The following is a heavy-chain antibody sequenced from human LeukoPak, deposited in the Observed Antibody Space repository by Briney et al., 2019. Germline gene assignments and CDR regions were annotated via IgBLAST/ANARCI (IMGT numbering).Heavy chain of an antibody. CDR3: ARGGDDYVWGSYRYSYFDY. J-gene: IGHJ4*02. D-gene: IGHD3-16*02. Sequence: GRSLRLSCAASGFTFDDYAMHWVRQAPGKGLEWVSGISWNSGSIGYADSVKGRFTISRDNAKNSLYLQMNSLRAEDTAVYYCARGGDDYVWGSYRYSYFDYWGQGTLVTVSS. CDR1: GFTFDDYA. CDR2: ISWNSGSI. V-gene: IGHV3-9*01.